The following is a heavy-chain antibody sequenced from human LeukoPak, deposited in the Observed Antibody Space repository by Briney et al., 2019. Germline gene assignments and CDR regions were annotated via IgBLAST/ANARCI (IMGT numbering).Heavy chain of an antibody. CDR1: GYTFTSYG. CDR3: ARDAGYYDFWSGERFDP. J-gene: IGHJ5*02. V-gene: IGHV1-18*01. Sequence: ASVKVSCKASGYTFTSYGISWVRQAPGQGLEWMGWISAYNGNTNYAQKLQGRVTMTTDTSTSTAYMELRSLRSDDTAVYYCARDAGYYDFWSGERFDPWAREPWSPSPQ. D-gene: IGHD3-3*01. CDR2: ISAYNGNT.